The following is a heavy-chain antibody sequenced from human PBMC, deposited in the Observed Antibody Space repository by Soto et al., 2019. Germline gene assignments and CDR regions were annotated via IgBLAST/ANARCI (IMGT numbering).Heavy chain of an antibody. CDR3: ARESGGATATLDYYYFYMDV. J-gene: IGHJ6*03. Sequence: QVQLVQSGAEVKEPGASVTVSCRASGDRFTDYYMHWVRQAPGQGLEWMGWINPNSGVTKYAQKFQGWVTMTRDTSIRTVYMQLSRFRFDDTAIYYCARESGGATATLDYYYFYMDVWGTGTTVTVSS. CDR2: INPNSGVT. CDR1: GDRFTDYY. V-gene: IGHV1-2*04. D-gene: IGHD5-12*01.